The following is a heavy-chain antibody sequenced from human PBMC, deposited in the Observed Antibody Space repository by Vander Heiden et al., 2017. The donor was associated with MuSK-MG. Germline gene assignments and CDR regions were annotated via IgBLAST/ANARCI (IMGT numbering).Heavy chain of an antibody. Sequence: EVQLVQSGAEVKKPGESLKISCKGSGYSFTSYWIGWVRQMPGKGLEWMGIIYPGDSDTRYSPSFQGQVTISADKSISTAYLQWSSLKASDTAMYYCARQPRSLAWPFVAFDIWGQGTMVTVSS. J-gene: IGHJ3*02. D-gene: IGHD3-3*01. CDR3: ARQPRSLAWPFVAFDI. V-gene: IGHV5-51*01. CDR1: GYSFTSYW. CDR2: IYPGDSDT.